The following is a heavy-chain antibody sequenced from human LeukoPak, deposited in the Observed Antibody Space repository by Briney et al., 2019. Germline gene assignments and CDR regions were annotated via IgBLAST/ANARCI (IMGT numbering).Heavy chain of an antibody. CDR1: GYTFTGYY. CDR2: INPNSGGT. D-gene: IGHD3-3*01. CDR3: ASNVYDFWSGYEPLYYYYYYMDV. J-gene: IGHJ6*03. V-gene: IGHV1-2*02. Sequence: ASVKVSCKASGYTFTGYYMHWVRQAPGQGLEWMGWINPNSGGTNYAQKFQGRATMTRDTSISTAYMELSRLRSDDTAVYYCASNVYDFWSGYEPLYYYYYYMDVWGKGTTVTVSS.